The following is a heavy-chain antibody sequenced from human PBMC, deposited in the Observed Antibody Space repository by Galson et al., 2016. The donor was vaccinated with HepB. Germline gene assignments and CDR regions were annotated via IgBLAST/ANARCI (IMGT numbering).Heavy chain of an antibody. CDR2: VTGSGSWT. J-gene: IGHJ3*01. D-gene: IGHD4-17*01. CDR3: ARDPNGDYFGAFDF. V-gene: IGHV3-23*01. Sequence: SLRLSCAASGITFSTYAMTWVRQAPGKGLEWVSSVTGSGSWTYYADSVKGRLTISRDNSKNTLYLQMNSLRAEDTAVYYCARDPNGDYFGAFDFWGQGTMVTVSS. CDR1: GITFSTYA.